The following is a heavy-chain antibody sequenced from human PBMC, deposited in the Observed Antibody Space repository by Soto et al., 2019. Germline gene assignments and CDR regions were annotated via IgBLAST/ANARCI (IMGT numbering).Heavy chain of an antibody. J-gene: IGHJ6*02. D-gene: IGHD3-9*01. CDR3: ARVMGLRYFDWLPDPGGMDV. CDR1: GGSISSYY. CDR2: IYYSGST. V-gene: IGHV4-59*01. Sequence: SETLSLACTVAGGSISSYYWRWIRQPPGKGLEWIGYIYYSGSTNYNPSLKSRVTISVDTSKNQCSLKLSSVTAADTAVYYCARVMGLRYFDWLPDPGGMDVWGQGTTVTVS.